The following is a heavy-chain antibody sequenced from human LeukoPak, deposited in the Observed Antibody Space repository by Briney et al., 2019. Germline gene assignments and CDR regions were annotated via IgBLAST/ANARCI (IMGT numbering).Heavy chain of an antibody. V-gene: IGHV3-30*03. CDR1: GFTFSSYG. Sequence: GGSLRLSCAASGFTFSSYGMHWVRQAPGKGLEWVAVISYDGSNKYYADSVKGRFTISRDNSKNTLYLQMNSLRAEDTAVYYCATLIAVAGSEVVDPWGQGTLVTVSS. CDR3: ATLIAVAGSEVVDP. J-gene: IGHJ5*02. CDR2: ISYDGSNK. D-gene: IGHD6-19*01.